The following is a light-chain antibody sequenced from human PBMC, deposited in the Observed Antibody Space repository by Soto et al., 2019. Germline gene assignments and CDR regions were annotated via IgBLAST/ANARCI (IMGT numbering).Light chain of an antibody. V-gene: IGKV3-11*01. CDR1: QSVRSY. CDR3: QQRRSWPLT. CDR2: DSS. J-gene: IGKJ4*01. Sequence: ETVLTQSPATLSLSPGERAILSCRASQSVRSYLAWYQQKPGQAPRLLISDSSNRATDSPARFSGSGSGTELTLTISSLEYEDFAVYYCQQRRSWPLTFGGGTKVEIK.